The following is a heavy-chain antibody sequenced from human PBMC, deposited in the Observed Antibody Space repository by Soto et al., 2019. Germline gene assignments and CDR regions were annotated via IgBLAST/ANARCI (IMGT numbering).Heavy chain of an antibody. J-gene: IGHJ4*02. CDR2: ISYDGSNK. Sequence: QVQLVESGGGVVQPGRSLRLSCAASGFTFSTYAMHWVRQAPGKGLEWVAAISYDGSNKYYADSVKGRFTISRDNSKNTLYLQMNSLRAEDTAVYYCARALAVAGSGPDYGGQGTLVTVSS. D-gene: IGHD6-19*01. CDR3: ARALAVAGSGPDY. CDR1: GFTFSTYA. V-gene: IGHV3-30-3*01.